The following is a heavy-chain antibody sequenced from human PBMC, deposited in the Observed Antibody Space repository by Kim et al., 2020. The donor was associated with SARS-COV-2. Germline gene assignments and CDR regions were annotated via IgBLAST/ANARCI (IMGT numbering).Heavy chain of an antibody. CDR3: ARAYYDILTGIQFDP. D-gene: IGHD3-9*01. J-gene: IGHJ5*02. Sequence: DSVKGRFTISRDNAKNSLSLQMNSLRDEDTSVYYCARAYYDILTGIQFDPWGQGTLVTVSS. V-gene: IGHV3-48*02.